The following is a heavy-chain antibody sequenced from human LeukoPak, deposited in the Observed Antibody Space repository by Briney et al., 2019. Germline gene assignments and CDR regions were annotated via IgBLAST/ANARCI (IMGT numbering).Heavy chain of an antibody. J-gene: IGHJ3*02. CDR3: AKVSRDGYPGAFDI. CDR2: ISWNSGSI. CDR1: GFTFDDYA. D-gene: IGHD5-24*01. Sequence: PGRSLRLSCAASGFTFDDYAMHWVRQAPGKGLEWVSGISWNSGSIGYADSVKGRFTISRDNAKNSLYLQMNSLRAEDTALYYCAKVSRDGYPGAFDIWGQGTMVTVSS. V-gene: IGHV3-9*01.